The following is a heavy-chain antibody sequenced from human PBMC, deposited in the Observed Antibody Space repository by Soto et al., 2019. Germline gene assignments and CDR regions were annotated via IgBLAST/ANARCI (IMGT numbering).Heavy chain of an antibody. CDR3: ARVPDR. CDR1: GASISSTHW. D-gene: IGHD2-2*01. V-gene: IGHV4-4*02. Sequence: SETQCVTCAVSGASISSTHWWTWVRPSPGKGLEWVGEIHHSGGTNYNPSLKSRVSISVDKSKNQFSLTLKSVTAADTAVYYCARVPDRWGQGTLVTV. CDR2: IHHSGGT. J-gene: IGHJ5*02.